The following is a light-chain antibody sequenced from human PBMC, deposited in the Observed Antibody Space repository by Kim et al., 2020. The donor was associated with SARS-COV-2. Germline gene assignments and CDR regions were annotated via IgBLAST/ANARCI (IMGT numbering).Light chain of an antibody. J-gene: IGLJ1*01. CDR1: SSDVGGYKY. CDR3: SSYTSSSRYV. Sequence: QSALTQPASVSGSPGQSITISCTGTSSDVGGYKYVSWYQQHPGKAPKLMIYDVSKRPSGVSNRFSGSKSGNTASLTISGLQAEDEADYYCSSYTSSSRYVFGTGTKVTVL. CDR2: DVS. V-gene: IGLV2-14*01.